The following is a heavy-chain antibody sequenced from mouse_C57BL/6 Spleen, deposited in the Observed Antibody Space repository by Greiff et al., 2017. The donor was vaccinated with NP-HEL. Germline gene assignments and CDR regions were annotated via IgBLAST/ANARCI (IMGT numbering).Heavy chain of an antibody. D-gene: IGHD1-1*01. Sequence: QVQLQQPGAELVMPGASVKLSCKASGYTFTSYWMHWVKQRPGQGLEWIGEIDPSDSYTNYNQKFKGKSTLTVDKSSSKAYMQLSSLTSEDSAVYYCARRDYYGSSHFDYWGQGTTLTVSS. CDR1: GYTFTSYW. CDR3: ARRDYYGSSHFDY. CDR2: IDPSDSYT. J-gene: IGHJ2*01. V-gene: IGHV1-69*01.